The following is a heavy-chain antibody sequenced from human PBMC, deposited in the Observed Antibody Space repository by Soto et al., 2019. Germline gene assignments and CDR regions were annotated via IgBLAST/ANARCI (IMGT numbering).Heavy chain of an antibody. V-gene: IGHV3-21*01. Sequence: GSLRLSCASSGFTFSSYSMNWVRQAPGKGLEWVSSISSSSSYIYYADSVKGRFTISRDNAKNSLYLQMNSLRDEDTAVYYCARDMGAYYYDSSGYSGYYYYYGMDVWGQGTTVTVSS. CDR1: GFTFSSYS. CDR2: ISSSSSYI. CDR3: ARDMGAYYYDSSGYSGYYYYYGMDV. J-gene: IGHJ6*02. D-gene: IGHD3-22*01.